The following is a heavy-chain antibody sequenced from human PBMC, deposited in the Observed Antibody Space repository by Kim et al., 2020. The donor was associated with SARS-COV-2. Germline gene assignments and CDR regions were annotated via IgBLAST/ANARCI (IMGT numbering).Heavy chain of an antibody. CDR3: MEGGWGGKWDH. CDR1: GFTFIGHA. CDR2: IDGSDGTT. D-gene: IGHD1-26*01. Sequence: GGSLRLSCTTSGFTFIGHAMSWVRQAPGQGLEWVSSIDGSDGTTYYVDSVKGRFTISRDDPKTTLYLQMRALRADDTATYCCMEGGWGGKWDHWGQGTL. J-gene: IGHJ4*02. V-gene: IGHV3-23*01.